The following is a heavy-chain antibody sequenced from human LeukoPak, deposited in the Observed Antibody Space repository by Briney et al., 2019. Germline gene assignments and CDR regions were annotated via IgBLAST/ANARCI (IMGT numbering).Heavy chain of an antibody. J-gene: IGHJ4*02. CDR1: GYTFSSYA. V-gene: IGHV7-4-1*02. Sequence: GPVKVSCKASGYTFSSYAMNWVRQAPGQGLEWMGWINTKTGNPTYAPGFTGRFVFSLDTSVSTAYLQISSLKAEDTAVYYCARDWYTSDWYGSQPGYWGQGTLVTVSS. D-gene: IGHD6-19*01. CDR2: INTKTGNP. CDR3: ARDWYTSDWYGSQPGY.